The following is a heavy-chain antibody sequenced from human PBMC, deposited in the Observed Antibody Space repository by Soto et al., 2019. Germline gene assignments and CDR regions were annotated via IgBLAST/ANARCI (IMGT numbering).Heavy chain of an antibody. CDR1: GYTFTCYY. Sequence: QVQLVQSGAEVKKPGASVKVSCKASGYTFTCYYMHWVRQAPGQGLEWMGWINPNSGGTNYAQKFQGRVTMTRDTSISTAYMELSRLRSDDTAVYYCARVYSSSWSRLGWFDPWGQGTLVTVSS. CDR2: INPNSGGT. D-gene: IGHD6-13*01. J-gene: IGHJ5*02. V-gene: IGHV1-2*02. CDR3: ARVYSSSWSRLGWFDP.